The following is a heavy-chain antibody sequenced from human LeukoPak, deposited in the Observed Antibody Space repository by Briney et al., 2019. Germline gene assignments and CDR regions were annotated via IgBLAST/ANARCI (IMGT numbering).Heavy chain of an antibody. CDR1: GFTFGDYA. D-gene: IGHD1-26*01. J-gene: IGHJ4*02. Sequence: GSLRLSCTASGFTFGDYAMSWVRQAPGKGLEWVGFIRSKAYGGTTEYAASVKGRFTISRDDSKSIAYLQMNSLKTEDTAVYYCTRVSVSWYFDYWGQGTLVTVSS. CDR2: IRSKAYGGTT. CDR3: TRVSVSWYFDY. V-gene: IGHV3-49*04.